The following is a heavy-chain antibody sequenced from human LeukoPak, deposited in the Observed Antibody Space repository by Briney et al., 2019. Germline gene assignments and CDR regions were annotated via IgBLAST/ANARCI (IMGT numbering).Heavy chain of an antibody. CDR2: IIPIFGTA. CDR1: GGTFSSYA. D-gene: IGHD3-10*01. J-gene: IGHJ4*02. V-gene: IGHV1-69*13. Sequence: SVKVSCKASGGTFSSYAISWVRQAPGQGLEWMGGIIPIFGTANYAQKFQGRVTITADESTSAAYMELSSLRSEDTAVYYCARYGTGSYYNPNFDYWGQGTLVTVSS. CDR3: ARYGTGSYYNPNFDY.